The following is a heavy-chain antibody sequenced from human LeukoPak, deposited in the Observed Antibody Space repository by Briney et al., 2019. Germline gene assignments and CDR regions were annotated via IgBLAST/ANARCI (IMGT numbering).Heavy chain of an antibody. D-gene: IGHD2-15*01. CDR1: GFTFSSYS. J-gene: IGHJ6*02. CDR3: AREVCSGGSCYSFPGMDV. Sequence: GALRLSCAASGFTFSSYSMNWVRQAPGKGLEWVSSISSSSSYIYYADSVKGRFTISRDNAKNSLYLQMNSPRAEDTAVYYCAREVCSGGSCYSFPGMDVWGQGTTVTVSS. V-gene: IGHV3-21*01. CDR2: ISSSSSYI.